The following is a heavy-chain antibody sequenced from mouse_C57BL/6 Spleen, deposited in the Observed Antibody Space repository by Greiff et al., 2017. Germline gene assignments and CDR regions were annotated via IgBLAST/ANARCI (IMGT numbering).Heavy chain of an antibody. CDR3: ARGDGYYFFAY. Sequence: QVQLQQPGAELVKPGASVKLSCKASGYTFTSYWMQWVKQRPGQGLEWIGEIDPSDSYTNYNQKFKGKATLTVDTSSSTAYMQLSSLTSEDSAVYYCARGDGYYFFAYWGQGTLVTVSA. J-gene: IGHJ3*01. V-gene: IGHV1-50*01. CDR2: IDPSDSYT. CDR1: GYTFTSYW. D-gene: IGHD2-3*01.